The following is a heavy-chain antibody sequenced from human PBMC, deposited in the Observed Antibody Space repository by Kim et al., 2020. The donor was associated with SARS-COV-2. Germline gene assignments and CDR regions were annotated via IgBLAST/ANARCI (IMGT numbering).Heavy chain of an antibody. Sequence: SETLSLTCGVSGGSISSGTWWCWVRQPPGKGLEWIGEISHSGNTTYNPSLRSRITISVHKSKKHFSLSLNSVTAADTAVYYCARLDSASGGYYWFAPWGQGTVVTFSS. V-gene: IGHV4-4*02. CDR1: GGSISSGTW. CDR3: ARLDSASGGYYWFAP. J-gene: IGHJ5*02. CDR2: ISHSGNT. D-gene: IGHD1-26*01.